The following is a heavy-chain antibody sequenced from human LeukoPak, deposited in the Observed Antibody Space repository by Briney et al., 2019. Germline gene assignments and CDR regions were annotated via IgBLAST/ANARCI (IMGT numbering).Heavy chain of an antibody. J-gene: IGHJ4*02. CDR1: GDTFSTYS. D-gene: IGHD3-10*01. CDR2: IIPIFGTA. V-gene: IGHV1-69*13. Sequence: GASVKVSCKAFGDTFSTYSINWVRQAPGQGLEWMGGIIPIFGTANYAQKFQGRVTITADESTSTAYMELSSLRSEDTAVYYCARREWGSYYNVGHFDYWGQGTLVTVSS. CDR3: ARREWGSYYNVGHFDY.